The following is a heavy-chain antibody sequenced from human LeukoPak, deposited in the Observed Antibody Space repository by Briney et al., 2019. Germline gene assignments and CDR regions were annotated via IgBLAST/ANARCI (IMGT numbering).Heavy chain of an antibody. CDR1: GFTFSNYW. D-gene: IGHD3-22*01. J-gene: IGHJ4*02. CDR2: IKQDGGEK. V-gene: IGHV3-7*01. Sequence: GGSLRLSCAASGFTFSNYWMSWVRQAPGKGLEWVANIKQDGGEKYYVVSVEGRFTISRDNAKSSLYLQMNSLRAEDTAVYYCARGSSGYPLGYWGQGTLVTVSS. CDR3: ARGSSGYPLGY.